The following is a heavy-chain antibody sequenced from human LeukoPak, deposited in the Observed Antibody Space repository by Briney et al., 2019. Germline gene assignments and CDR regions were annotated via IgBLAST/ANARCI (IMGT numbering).Heavy chain of an antibody. Sequence: GGSLRLSCAASGFILNNHAMTWVRQAPGKGLQWISVISGSSRTIEYEDSVKGRFTISRDNSKNTVSLQMNNLRVEDTAIYYCAKNVMVKRYIDYWGQGTPVTGSS. CDR2: ISGSSRTI. V-gene: IGHV3-23*01. CDR3: AKNVMVKRYIDY. J-gene: IGHJ4*02. D-gene: IGHD5-18*01. CDR1: GFILNNHA.